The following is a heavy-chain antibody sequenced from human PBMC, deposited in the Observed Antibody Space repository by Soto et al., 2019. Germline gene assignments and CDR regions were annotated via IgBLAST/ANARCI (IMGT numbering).Heavy chain of an antibody. Sequence: ASVKVSCKASGYTFTSYGIRWVRQAPGQGLEWMGWISAYNGNTNYAQKLQARVTMTTDTSTSTAYMELRSLRSDDAAVYDCAREEKDYGDYYSSYGMDVWGQGTTVTVSS. J-gene: IGHJ6*02. V-gene: IGHV1-18*01. CDR2: ISAYNGNT. CDR3: AREEKDYGDYYSSYGMDV. CDR1: GYTFTSYG. D-gene: IGHD4-17*01.